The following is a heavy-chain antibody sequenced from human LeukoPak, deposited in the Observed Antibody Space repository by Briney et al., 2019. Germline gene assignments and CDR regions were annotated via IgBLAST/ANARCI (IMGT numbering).Heavy chain of an antibody. J-gene: IGHJ4*02. D-gene: IGHD3-9*01. CDR1: GYTFTSYG. CDR3: ARDGGILTGYWGFGY. Sequence: ASVKDSCKASGYTFTSYGISWVRQAPGQGLEWMGWISAYNGNTNYAQKLQGRVTMTTDTSTSTAYMELRSLRSDDTAVYYCARDGGILTGYWGFGYWGQGTLVTVSS. V-gene: IGHV1-18*01. CDR2: ISAYNGNT.